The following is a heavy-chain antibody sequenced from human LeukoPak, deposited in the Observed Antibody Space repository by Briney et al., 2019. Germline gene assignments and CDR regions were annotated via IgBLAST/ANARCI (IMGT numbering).Heavy chain of an antibody. J-gene: IGHJ4*02. V-gene: IGHV1-69*13. D-gene: IGHD2-15*01. CDR1: GGTFSSYA. CDR3: ARDNCSGGSCYFDY. Sequence: ASVTVSCTASGGTFSSYAISWVRQAPGQGLEWMGGIIPIFGTANYAQKFQGRVTITADESTSIAYMELSSLRSEDTAVYYCARDNCSGGSCYFDYWGQGTLVTVSS. CDR2: IIPIFGTA.